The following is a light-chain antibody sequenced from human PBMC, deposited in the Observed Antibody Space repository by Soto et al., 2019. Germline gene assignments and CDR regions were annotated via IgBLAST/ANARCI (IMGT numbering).Light chain of an antibody. CDR2: STN. CDR1: SGSVSTSYY. J-gene: IGLJ3*02. Sequence: VVTQEPSFSVSPGRTVTLTCGLSSGSVSTSYYPSWYQQTPGQAPRTLIYSTNTRSSGVPDRFSGSILGNKAALTITGAQADDETDYYCVLYMGSGIWVFGGGTKVTVL. CDR3: VLYMGSGIWV. V-gene: IGLV8-61*01.